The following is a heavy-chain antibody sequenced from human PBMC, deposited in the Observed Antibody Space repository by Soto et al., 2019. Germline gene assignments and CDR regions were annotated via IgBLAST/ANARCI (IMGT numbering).Heavy chain of an antibody. J-gene: IGHJ2*01. CDR2: INPIFGTP. V-gene: IGHV1-69*06. CDR3: ATVATTARFFDV. CDR1: GGTFSTYD. D-gene: IGHD1-1*01. Sequence: QVQLVQSGAEVKKPGSSVNVSCKASGGTFSTYDVSWVRQAPGQGLEWMGGINPIFGTPNYARNFQGRNTITADRSTSTAYMELSSLRSEDTAFYYCATVATTARFFDVWGRGTLITVSS.